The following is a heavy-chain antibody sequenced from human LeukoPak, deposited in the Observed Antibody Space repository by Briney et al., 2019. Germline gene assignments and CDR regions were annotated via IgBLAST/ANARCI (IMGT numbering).Heavy chain of an antibody. CDR3: AKSQQLRGGQCFDY. Sequence: KPGGSLRLSCAASGFTFSDYYMSWIRQAPGKGLEWVSYISSSSSYTNYADSVKGRFTISRDNSKNTLYLQMNSLRAEDTAVYYCAKSQQLRGGQCFDYWGQGTLVTVSS. J-gene: IGHJ4*02. V-gene: IGHV3-11*03. D-gene: IGHD6-13*01. CDR1: GFTFSDYY. CDR2: ISSSSSYT.